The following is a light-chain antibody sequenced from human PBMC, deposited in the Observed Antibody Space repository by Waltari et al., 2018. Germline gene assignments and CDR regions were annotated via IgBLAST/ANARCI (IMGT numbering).Light chain of an antibody. CDR2: DVN. CDR3: SSYASSITPNWV. CDR1: SRDIGGYNY. V-gene: IGLV2-14*01. J-gene: IGLJ3*02. Sequence: QSALTQPASVSGSPAQSITIPCTGTSRDIGGYNYGSWYQQHPGKAPQLMIYDVNKRTSGVSKRFSGSKSGNTASLTISGLHAEDEADYYCSSYASSITPNWVFGGGSKLTVL.